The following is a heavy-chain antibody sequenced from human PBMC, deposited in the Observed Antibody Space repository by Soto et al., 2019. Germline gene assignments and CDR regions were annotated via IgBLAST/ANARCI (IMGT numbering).Heavy chain of an antibody. J-gene: IGHJ3*02. V-gene: IGHV4-59*01. CDR1: GGSISSYY. CDR2: IYYSGST. Sequence: PSETLSLTCTVSGGSISSYYWSWIRQPPGKGLEWIGYIYYSGSTTYNPSLKSRVTISVDTSKNQFSLKLSSVTAADTAVYYCARVLAAAVIDAFDIWGQGTMVTVSS. D-gene: IGHD6-13*01. CDR3: ARVLAAAVIDAFDI.